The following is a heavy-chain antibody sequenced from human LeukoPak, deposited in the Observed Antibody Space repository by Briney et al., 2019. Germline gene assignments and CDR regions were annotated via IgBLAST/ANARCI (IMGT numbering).Heavy chain of an antibody. CDR3: ARDVSAGGTNWFDP. Sequence: ASVKVSCKASGYTFTGYYIHWVRQAPGQGLEWMGWINPNSGGPNYAQKFQGRVTMTRDTSISTAYMEMSRLRSDDTAVYYCARDVSAGGTNWFDPWGQGTLVTVSS. D-gene: IGHD3-16*01. V-gene: IGHV1-2*02. CDR2: INPNSGGP. CDR1: GYTFTGYY. J-gene: IGHJ5*02.